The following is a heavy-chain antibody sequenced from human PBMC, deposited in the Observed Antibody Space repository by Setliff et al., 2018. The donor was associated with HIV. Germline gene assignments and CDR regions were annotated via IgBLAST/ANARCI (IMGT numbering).Heavy chain of an antibody. Sequence: GASVKVSCKASGYTFTGYYMHWVRQASGQGLEWIGRINPKSGVADYLKKFQGRVTMTTDTSTNTAHMELIRPRFDDTAVYYCARAHFLVAMTRNWFDPWGQGTLVTVS. CDR2: INPKSGVA. CDR3: ARAHFLVAMTRNWFDP. J-gene: IGHJ5*02. CDR1: GYTFTGYY. D-gene: IGHD5-12*01. V-gene: IGHV1-2*06.